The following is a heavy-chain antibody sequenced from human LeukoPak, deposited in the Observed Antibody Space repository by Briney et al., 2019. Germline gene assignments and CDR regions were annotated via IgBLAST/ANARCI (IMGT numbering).Heavy chain of an antibody. J-gene: IGHJ4*02. V-gene: IGHV3-48*03. CDR3: ARDSGPEYSSSWYGY. D-gene: IGHD6-13*01. Sequence: GGSLRLSCVASGFTFSIYDMNWVRQAPGKGLEWVSYISSSGTTIYYADSVKGRFTISRDNAKNSLYLQMNSLRAEDTAVYYCARDSGPEYSSSWYGYWGQGTLVTVSS. CDR2: ISSSGTTI. CDR1: GFTFSIYD.